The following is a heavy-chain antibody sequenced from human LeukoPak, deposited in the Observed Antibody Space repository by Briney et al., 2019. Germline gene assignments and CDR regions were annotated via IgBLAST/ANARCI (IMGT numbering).Heavy chain of an antibody. Sequence: GGFLRLSCAASGFTFSSHGIHWVRQAPGKGLEWVAVVSSDGGTTYYADSVKGRFTISRDNSKNTLYLQMNSLRGEDTAIYYCTKESATGSRYSFDYWGQGTLVTVSS. V-gene: IGHV3-30*18. CDR3: TKESATGSRYSFDY. D-gene: IGHD2-15*01. CDR1: GFTFSSHG. CDR2: VSSDGGTT. J-gene: IGHJ4*02.